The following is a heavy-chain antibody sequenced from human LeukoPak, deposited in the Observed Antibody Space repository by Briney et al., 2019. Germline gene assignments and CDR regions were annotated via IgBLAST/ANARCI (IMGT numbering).Heavy chain of an antibody. CDR2: ISGSGGST. V-gene: IGHV3-23*01. Sequence: GGSLRLSCAASGFTFSSYAMSWVRQAPGKGLEWVSAISGSGGSTYYADSVKGRFTISRDNSKNTLYLQMNSLRAEDTAVYYCAKRRDGYNLWDDPALDYWGQGTLVTVSS. D-gene: IGHD5-24*01. CDR3: AKRRDGYNLWDDPALDY. J-gene: IGHJ4*02. CDR1: GFTFSSYA.